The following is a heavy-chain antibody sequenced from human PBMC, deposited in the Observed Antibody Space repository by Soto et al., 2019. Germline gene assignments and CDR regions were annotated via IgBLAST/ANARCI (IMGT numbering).Heavy chain of an antibody. Sequence: GGSLRLSCAASGFTFSSYGMHWVRQAPGKGLEWVAVISYDGSNKYYADSVKGRFTISRDNSKNTLYLQMNSLRAEDTAVYYCAKDDYYGSGSYYYYYYYGMDVWGQGTTVTVSS. D-gene: IGHD3-10*01. CDR2: ISYDGSNK. CDR1: GFTFSSYG. J-gene: IGHJ6*02. V-gene: IGHV3-30*18. CDR3: AKDDYYGSGSYYYYYYYGMDV.